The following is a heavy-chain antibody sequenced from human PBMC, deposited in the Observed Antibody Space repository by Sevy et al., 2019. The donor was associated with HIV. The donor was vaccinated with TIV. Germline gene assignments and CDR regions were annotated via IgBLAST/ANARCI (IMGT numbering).Heavy chain of an antibody. J-gene: IGHJ4*02. CDR1: GFTFSSYA. D-gene: IGHD3-9*01. V-gene: IGHV3-23*01. CDR3: TKDAGWPL. CDR2: ITSSASTT. Sequence: GGSLRLSCAASGFTFSSYAMSWVRQAPGKGLEWVSGITSSASTTYYADSVKGRFTISRDNSKNTLYLQMNNLRAEDTAVYYCTKDAGWPLWGQGTLVTVSS.